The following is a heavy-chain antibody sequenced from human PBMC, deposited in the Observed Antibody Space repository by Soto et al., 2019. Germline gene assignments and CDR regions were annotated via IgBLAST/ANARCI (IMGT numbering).Heavy chain of an antibody. D-gene: IGHD2-2*02. CDR3: ASLFASKYTPRPFDH. CDR1: GFAFTTYW. V-gene: IGHV3-74*01. CDR2: IKSDGTTT. J-gene: IGHJ4*02. Sequence: GGSLRLSCEASGFAFTTYWMHWVRQAPGKGLVWVSGIKSDGTTTTYADSVKGRFTISRDNAKNTLYLQMSSLSAEDTAVYYCASLFASKYTPRPFDHWGQGTQVTVSS.